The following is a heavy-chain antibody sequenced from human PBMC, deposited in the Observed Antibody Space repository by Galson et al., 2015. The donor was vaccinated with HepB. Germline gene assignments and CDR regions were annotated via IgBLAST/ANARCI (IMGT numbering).Heavy chain of an antibody. V-gene: IGHV3-21*01. Sequence: SLRLSCAASGFSFSSYNMNWVRQAPGKGLEWVSSISSSSSYIYYADSVKGRFTISRDNAKNSLYLQMNSLRAEDTAVYYCARVQYFDSSALLLWGQGTLVTVSP. CDR3: ARVQYFDSSALLL. D-gene: IGHD3-22*01. CDR1: GFSFSSYN. CDR2: ISSSSSYI. J-gene: IGHJ4*02.